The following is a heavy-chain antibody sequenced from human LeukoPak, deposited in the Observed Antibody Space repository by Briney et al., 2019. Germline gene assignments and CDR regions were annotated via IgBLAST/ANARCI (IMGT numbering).Heavy chain of an antibody. J-gene: IGHJ3*02. Sequence: PGGSLRLSCAASGFTFSTYLMHWVRQAPGKGLERVSSISSSATYIYYADSLKGRFTISRDNAKNSLYLHMNSLRAEDTAVYYCARVLYSYGYSEFAFDIWGQGTMVTVSS. V-gene: IGHV3-21*01. CDR1: GFTFSTYL. CDR3: ARVLYSYGYSEFAFDI. D-gene: IGHD5-18*01. CDR2: ISSSATYI.